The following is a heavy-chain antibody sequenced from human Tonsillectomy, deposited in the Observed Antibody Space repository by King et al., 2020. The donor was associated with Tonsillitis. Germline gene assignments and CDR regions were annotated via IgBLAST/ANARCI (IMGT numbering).Heavy chain of an antibody. J-gene: IGHJ4*02. D-gene: IGHD1-26*01. V-gene: IGHV1-2*02. Sequence: QLVQSGAEVKKPGASVKVSCKASGYTFIGFYMHWMRQAPGQGLEWMGWINPNSGGTNLAQRFQGRVTMTRDTSITTDYMDLSGPTSDDTAVYYCATVAGSGTYLPIHYWGQGTLVTVSA. CDR2: INPNSGGT. CDR3: ATVAGSGTYLPIHY. CDR1: GYTFIGFY.